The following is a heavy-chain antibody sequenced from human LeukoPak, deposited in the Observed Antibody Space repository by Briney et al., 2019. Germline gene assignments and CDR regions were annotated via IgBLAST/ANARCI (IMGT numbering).Heavy chain of an antibody. CDR3: ARPARYNWNDGNAFDI. V-gene: IGHV5-51*01. CDR1: GYSFTSYW. CDR2: IYPGDSDT. J-gene: IGHJ3*02. D-gene: IGHD1-20*01. Sequence: GESLKISCKGSGYSFTSYWIGWVRQMPGKGLEWMGIIYPGDSDTRYSPSFQGQVTISADKSISTAYLQWSSLKASDTAMYYCARPARYNWNDGNAFDIWGQGTMVTVSS.